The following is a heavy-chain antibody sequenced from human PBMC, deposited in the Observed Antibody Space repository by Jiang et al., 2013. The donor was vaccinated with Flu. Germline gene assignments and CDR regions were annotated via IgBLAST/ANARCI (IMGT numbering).Heavy chain of an antibody. V-gene: IGHV1-69*06. J-gene: IGHJ6*02. Sequence: GAEVKKPGSSVKVSCKASGGTFSSYAISWVRQAPGQGLEWMGGIIPIFGTANYAQKFQGRVTITADKSTSTAYMELSSLRSEDTAVYYCARDRLKTVVRGPRGMDVWGQGTTVTVSS. D-gene: IGHD3-10*01. CDR3: ARDRLKTVVRGPRGMDV. CDR2: IIPIFGTA. CDR1: GGTFSSYA.